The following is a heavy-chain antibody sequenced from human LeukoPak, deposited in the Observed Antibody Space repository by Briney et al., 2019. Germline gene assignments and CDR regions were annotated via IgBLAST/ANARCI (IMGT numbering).Heavy chain of an antibody. D-gene: IGHD3-3*01. J-gene: IGHJ4*02. Sequence: PGGSLRLSCAASGFTFSSYAMSWVRQAPGKGLEWVSAISGSGGSTYYADSVKGRFTISRDNSKNTLYLQMNSLRAEDTAVYYCAKSFVFGVVTAYYFDYWGQGTLVTVSS. CDR3: AKSFVFGVVTAYYFDY. CDR1: GFTFSSYA. V-gene: IGHV3-23*01. CDR2: ISGSGGST.